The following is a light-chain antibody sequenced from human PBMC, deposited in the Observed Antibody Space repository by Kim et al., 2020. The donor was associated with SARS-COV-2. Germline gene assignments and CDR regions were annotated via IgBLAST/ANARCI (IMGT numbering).Light chain of an antibody. CDR3: ETWDSSLSAVV. CDR1: SSNIEKNY. V-gene: IGLV1-51*01. J-gene: IGLJ2*01. Sequence: GVKIASTSSGSSSNIEKNYQSWYQQHPKTGPNLLIHNYNKRHSGFPARFSCSKSGTAATLGMTGLQTGDEDDDDCETWDSSLSAVVFGGGTKLTVL. CDR2: NYN.